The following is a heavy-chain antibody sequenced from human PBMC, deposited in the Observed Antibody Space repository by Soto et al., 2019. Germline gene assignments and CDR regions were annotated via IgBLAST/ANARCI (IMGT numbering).Heavy chain of an antibody. V-gene: IGHV4-59*01. CDR3: AREVSSFGANHFDS. CDR1: GTSIRGYY. CDR2: IYYTGTT. D-gene: IGHD3-3*01. J-gene: IGHJ4*02. Sequence: SETLSLTCSVSGTSIRGYYWTWIRQPPGKGLGWIGYIYYTGTTKYNPSLKSRVTISVDTSKNQFSLRLNSVTAADTAVYYCAREVSSFGANHFDSWGQGALVTVS.